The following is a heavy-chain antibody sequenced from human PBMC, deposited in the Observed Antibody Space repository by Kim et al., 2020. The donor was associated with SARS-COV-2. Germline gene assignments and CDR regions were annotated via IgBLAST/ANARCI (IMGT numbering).Heavy chain of an antibody. Sequence: VSVKSRITINPDTSKNQFSLQLNSGTPEETAVYYCARGGSSSWYLGNLDYWGQGTLVTVSS. V-gene: IGHV6-1*01. CDR3: ARGGSSSWYLGNLDY. D-gene: IGHD6-13*01. J-gene: IGHJ4*02.